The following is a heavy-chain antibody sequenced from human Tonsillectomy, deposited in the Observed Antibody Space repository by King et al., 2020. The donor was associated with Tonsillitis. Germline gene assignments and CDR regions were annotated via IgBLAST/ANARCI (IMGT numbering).Heavy chain of an antibody. CDR3: VTESDMEAFDN. Sequence: VQLVQSGAEVKKPGASVKVSCKVSGDSLTELSVHWVRQAPGKGLEWMGGFNPEDGGKIFAQIFEGRVTLTEDTSTDTAYMELSSLTSEDTAVYFCVTESDMEAFDNRGQGTMVTVSS. D-gene: IGHD2-15*01. V-gene: IGHV1-24*01. CDR2: FNPEDGGK. CDR1: GDSLTELS. J-gene: IGHJ3*02.